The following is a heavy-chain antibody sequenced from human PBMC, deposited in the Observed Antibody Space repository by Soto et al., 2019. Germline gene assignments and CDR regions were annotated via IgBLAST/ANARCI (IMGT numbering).Heavy chain of an antibody. D-gene: IGHD6-13*01. J-gene: IGHJ6*03. V-gene: IGHV4-34*01. CDR3: ARARRIGSRQQLAHYYYCYMDF. Sequence: QVQLQQWGAGLLKPSETLSLTCAVYGGSFSGYYWSWIRQPPGKGLECIGEINHSGSTNYHPSLKSRVHRSVDTSTNHFSMKLSSVTVADMDVYYCARARRIGSRQQLAHYYYCYMDFWGKGTTVTVSS. CDR1: GGSFSGYY. CDR2: INHSGST.